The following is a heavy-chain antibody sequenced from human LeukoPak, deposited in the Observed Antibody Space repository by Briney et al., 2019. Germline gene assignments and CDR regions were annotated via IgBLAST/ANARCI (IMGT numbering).Heavy chain of an antibody. CDR2: INPNSGGT. CDR3: ARAGQWLTPYPFDY. Sequence: ASMKVSCKASGYTFTSYGISWVRQAPGQGLEWMGWINPNSGGTNYAQKFQGWVTMTRDTSISTAYMELSRLRSDDTAVYYCARAGQWLTPYPFDYWGQGTLVTVSS. D-gene: IGHD6-19*01. V-gene: IGHV1-2*04. J-gene: IGHJ4*02. CDR1: GYTFTSYG.